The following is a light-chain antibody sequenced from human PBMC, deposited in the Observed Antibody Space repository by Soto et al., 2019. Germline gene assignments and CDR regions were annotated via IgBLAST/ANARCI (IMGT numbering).Light chain of an antibody. J-gene: IGLJ1*01. CDR2: DVS. CDR1: TSDVGGYDY. CDR3: SSYLGSSALSGV. Sequence: QSALTQPASVSGSPGQSITVSCTGTTSDVGGYDYVAWYQQHPGKAPKLMIYDVSSRPSGVSNRFSGSKSGNTASLTISGCPAEDEADYYCSSYLGSSALSGVFGTGTKVTVL. V-gene: IGLV2-14*01.